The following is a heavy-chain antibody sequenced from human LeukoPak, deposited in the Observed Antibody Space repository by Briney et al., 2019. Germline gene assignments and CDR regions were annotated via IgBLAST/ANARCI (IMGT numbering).Heavy chain of an antibody. V-gene: IGHV1-46*01. CDR3: AGDAYCGGDCSTPAGFQH. CDR2: INPSGGST. Sequence: ASVKVSCKASGYTFTSYDINWVRQATGQGLEWMGIINPSGGSTSYAQKFQGRVTMTRDTSTSTVYMELSSLRSEDTAVYYCAGDAYCGGDCSTPAGFQHWGQGTLVTVSS. D-gene: IGHD2-21*02. J-gene: IGHJ1*01. CDR1: GYTFTSYD.